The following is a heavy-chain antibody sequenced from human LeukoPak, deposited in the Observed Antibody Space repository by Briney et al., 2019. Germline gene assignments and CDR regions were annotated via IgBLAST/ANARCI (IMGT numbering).Heavy chain of an antibody. CDR1: VYTLTSYD. V-gene: IGHV1-8*01. CDR3: ASSPGPEVGDYDFWRGYFEYYFDF. J-gene: IGHJ4*02. D-gene: IGHD3-3*01. CDR2: MNPNRGNT. Sequence: SVKDSCKASVYTLTSYDINWLRQATARGLEWMGWMNPNRGNTDYAQNFQGRVTMTRNISIGTAYMELSSLRSEDTAVYYGASSPGPEVGDYDFWRGYFEYYFDFWGQGTLVTVSS.